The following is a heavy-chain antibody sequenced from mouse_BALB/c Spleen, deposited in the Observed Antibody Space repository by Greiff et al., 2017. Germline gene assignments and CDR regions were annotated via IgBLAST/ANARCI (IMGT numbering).Heavy chain of an antibody. CDR2: INPYNGDT. V-gene: IGHV1-20*02. CDR3: ARSSTMITTGGFAY. J-gene: IGHJ3*01. CDR1: GYSFTGYF. Sequence: EVKLQESGPELVKPGASVKISCKASGYSFTGYFMNWVMQSHGKSLEWIGRINPYNGDTFYNQKFKGKATLTVDKSSSTAHMELRSLASEDSAVYYCARSSTMITTGGFAYWGQGTLVTVSA. D-gene: IGHD2-4*01.